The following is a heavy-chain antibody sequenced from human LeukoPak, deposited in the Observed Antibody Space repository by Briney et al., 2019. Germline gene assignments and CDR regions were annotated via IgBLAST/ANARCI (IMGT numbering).Heavy chain of an antibody. CDR3: EGGGYYDSSGYSY. J-gene: IGHJ4*02. Sequence: PSGTLSLTCAVSGGSIGSSNWWSWVRQPPGKGLEWIGEIYHSGSTNYNPSLKSRVTISVDKSRNQFSLKLSSVTAADTAVYYCEGGGYYDSSGYSYWGQGTLVTVSS. D-gene: IGHD3-22*01. CDR2: IYHSGST. V-gene: IGHV4-4*02. CDR1: GGSIGSSNW.